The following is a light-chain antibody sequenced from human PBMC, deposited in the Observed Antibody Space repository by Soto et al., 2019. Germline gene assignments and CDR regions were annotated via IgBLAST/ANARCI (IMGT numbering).Light chain of an antibody. CDR2: GAS. V-gene: IGKV1-6*01. CDR1: QGIGNA. CDR3: QQYHSWPPRT. J-gene: IGKJ1*01. Sequence: AIQMTQSPSSLSASVGDRVTISCRASQGIGNALGWYQQKPGKPPKVLIYGASNLQSGVPARFSGSGSGTEFTLTISSLQSEDFAVYYCQQYHSWPPRTFGQGTKVDIK.